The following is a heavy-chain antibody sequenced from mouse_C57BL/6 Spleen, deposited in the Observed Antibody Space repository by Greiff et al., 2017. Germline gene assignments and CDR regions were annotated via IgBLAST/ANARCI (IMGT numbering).Heavy chain of an antibody. Sequence: VMLVESGPGLVQPSQSLSITCTVSGFSLTSYGVHWVRQSPGKGLEWLGVIWSGGSTDYNAAFISRLSISKDNSKSQVFFKMNSLQADDTARYYCARNYGTGWFAYWGQGTLVTVSA. CDR1: GFSLTSYG. V-gene: IGHV2-2*01. D-gene: IGHD4-1*01. J-gene: IGHJ3*01. CDR2: IWSGGST. CDR3: ARNYGTGWFAY.